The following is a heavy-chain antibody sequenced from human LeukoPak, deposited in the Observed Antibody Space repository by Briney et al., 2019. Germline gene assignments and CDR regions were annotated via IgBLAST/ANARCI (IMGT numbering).Heavy chain of an antibody. CDR1: GYNFPSYW. CDR2: IYPGDSQT. J-gene: IGHJ4*02. Sequence: PGESLKISCKASGYNFPSYWIGWVRHMPGKGLECMGLIYPGDSQTRYSPSFQGQVTISADKSITTAYLQWSSLKASDTAMYYCARRIGQSGYYWGQGTLVTVSS. D-gene: IGHD2-15*01. CDR3: ARRIGQSGYY. V-gene: IGHV5-51*03.